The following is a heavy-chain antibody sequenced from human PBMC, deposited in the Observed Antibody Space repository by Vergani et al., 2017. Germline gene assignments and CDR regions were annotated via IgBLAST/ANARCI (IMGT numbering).Heavy chain of an antibody. CDR1: GFTFSSYA. Sequence: EVQLLESGGGLVQPGGSLRLSCAASGFTFSSYAMSWVRQAPGKGLEGVSAISGRGGSTYYADSVKGRFTISRDNSKNTLYLQMNSLRAEDTAVYYCAKDRYYDSSGYHAEYFQHWGQGTLVTVSS. D-gene: IGHD3-22*01. CDR3: AKDRYYDSSGYHAEYFQH. J-gene: IGHJ1*01. V-gene: IGHV3-23*01. CDR2: ISGRGGST.